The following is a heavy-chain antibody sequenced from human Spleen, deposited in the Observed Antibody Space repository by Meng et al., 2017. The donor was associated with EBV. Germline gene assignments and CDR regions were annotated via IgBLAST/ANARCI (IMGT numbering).Heavy chain of an antibody. CDR1: GASIDDDC. V-gene: IGHV4-34*01. CDR2: INHSGKS. CDR3: VRGGYYSPCDY. D-gene: IGHD2/OR15-2a*01. Sequence: QGLVQQCGAALLQTEETLPATCELHGASIDDDCWSWIRKTPGKELVELREINHSGKSNYNPSMDSRVTSSVDTSDNHLSQKLSSLTAADTAVYYCVRGGYYSPCDYWGQGTLVTVSS. J-gene: IGHJ4*02.